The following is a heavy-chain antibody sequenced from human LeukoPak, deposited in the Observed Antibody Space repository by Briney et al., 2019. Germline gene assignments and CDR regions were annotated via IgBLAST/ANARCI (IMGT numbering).Heavy chain of an antibody. J-gene: IGHJ4*02. D-gene: IGHD3-22*01. V-gene: IGHV3-30*18. CDR2: ISYDGSNK. CDR3: AKSPWGDSSGYYSDY. Sequence: GGSLRLSCAASGFTFSSYGMHWVRQAPGTGLEWVAVISYDGSNKYYADSVKGRFTISRDNSKNTLYLQMNSLRAEDTAVYYCAKSPWGDSSGYYSDYWGQGTLVTVSS. CDR1: GFTFSSYG.